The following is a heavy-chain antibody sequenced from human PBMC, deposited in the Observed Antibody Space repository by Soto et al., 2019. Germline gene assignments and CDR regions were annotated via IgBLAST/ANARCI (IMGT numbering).Heavy chain of an antibody. Sequence: ASVKVSCKASGYTFTSYGISWVRQAPGQGLEWMGWISAYNGNTNYAQKLQGRVTMTTDTSTSTAYMELRSLRSDDTAVYYCARDEGADYDFWSGYYPLYYYYGMDVWGQGTTVTVSS. CDR3: ARDEGADYDFWSGYYPLYYYYGMDV. D-gene: IGHD3-3*01. V-gene: IGHV1-18*04. CDR1: GYTFTSYG. CDR2: ISAYNGNT. J-gene: IGHJ6*02.